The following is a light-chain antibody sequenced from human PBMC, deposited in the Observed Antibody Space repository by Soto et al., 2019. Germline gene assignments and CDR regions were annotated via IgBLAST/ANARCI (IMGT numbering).Light chain of an antibody. CDR3: QQYKSYPYS. CDR1: QSIEGW. CDR2: DVS. J-gene: IGKJ2*03. V-gene: IGKV1-5*01. Sequence: DVQMTQSPSTLSASVGDRVTITCRASQSIEGWLAWFQQKPGKAPKVIIYDVSTLESGVSPRFSGSGYGTEFTLTISSLQADDFASYHCQQYKSYPYSFGQGTKLEIK.